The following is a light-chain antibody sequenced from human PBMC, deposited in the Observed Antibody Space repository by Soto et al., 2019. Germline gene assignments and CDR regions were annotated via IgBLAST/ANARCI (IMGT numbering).Light chain of an antibody. Sequence: EIVLTQSPATLSLSPGERATLSCRASQSVSSYLAWYQQKPGQAPRLLIYDASNRATGIPARFSGSGSETDFTLTISSLEPEAFAVYYCQQRSNLITFGQGTRLEIK. CDR3: QQRSNLIT. CDR1: QSVSSY. J-gene: IGKJ5*01. V-gene: IGKV3-11*01. CDR2: DAS.